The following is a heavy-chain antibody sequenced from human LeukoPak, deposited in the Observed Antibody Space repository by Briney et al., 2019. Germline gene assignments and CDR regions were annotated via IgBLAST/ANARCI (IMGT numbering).Heavy chain of an antibody. V-gene: IGHV1-46*01. Sequence: ASVKVSCKASGYTFTSYYMRWVRQAPGQGLEWMGIINPSGGSTSYAQKFQGRVTMTRDTSTSTVYMELSSLRSEDTAVYYCARDRTYSYGYGVTLDYWGQGTLVTVSS. CDR3: ARDRTYSYGYGVTLDY. D-gene: IGHD5-18*01. CDR1: GYTFTSYY. J-gene: IGHJ4*02. CDR2: INPSGGST.